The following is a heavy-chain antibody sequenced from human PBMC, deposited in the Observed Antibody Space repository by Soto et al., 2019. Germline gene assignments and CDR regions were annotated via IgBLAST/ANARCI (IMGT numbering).Heavy chain of an antibody. J-gene: IGHJ4*02. V-gene: IGHV3-30-3*01. Sequence: PGGSLRLSCAASGFTFSSYAMHWVRQAPGKGLEWVAVISYDGSNKYYADSVKGRFTISRDNSKNTLYLQMNSLRAEDTAVYYCARASSQTGTTSRSDYSGQATLVTVSS. CDR2: ISYDGSNK. CDR3: ARASSQTGTTSRSDY. D-gene: IGHD1-1*01. CDR1: GFTFSSYA.